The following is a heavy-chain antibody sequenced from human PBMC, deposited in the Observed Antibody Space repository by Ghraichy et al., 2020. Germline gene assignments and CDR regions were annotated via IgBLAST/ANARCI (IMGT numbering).Heavy chain of an antibody. CDR1: GFTFSSYA. V-gene: IGHV3-64D*06. D-gene: IGHD5-24*01. J-gene: IGHJ4*02. CDR2: ISSNGGST. Sequence: GSLRLSCSASGFTFSSYAMHWVRQAPGKGLEYVSAISSNGGSTYYADSVKGRFTISRDNSKNTLYLQMSSLRAEDTAVYYCGKDLEMATITVKGSDYWGQGTLVTVSS. CDR3: GKDLEMATITVKGSDY.